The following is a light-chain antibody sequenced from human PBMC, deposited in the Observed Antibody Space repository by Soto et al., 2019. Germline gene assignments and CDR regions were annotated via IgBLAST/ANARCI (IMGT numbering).Light chain of an antibody. CDR2: GAS. CDR3: QQSYRKT. Sequence: EIVMTQSPATLSVSPGERATLSCRASQSVSNKLAWYQQKPGQAPRLLIYGASTRATGIPARFSGSGSGTEFTLTISRLEPEDFAVYYCQQSYRKTFGQGTKVDIK. CDR1: QSVSNK. V-gene: IGKV3-15*01. J-gene: IGKJ1*01.